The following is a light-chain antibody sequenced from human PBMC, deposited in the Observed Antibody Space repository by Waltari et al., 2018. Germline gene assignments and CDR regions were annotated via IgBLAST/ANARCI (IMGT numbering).Light chain of an antibody. Sequence: DIVMTQSPLSLPVTPGEPASISCRSSQSLLHRNGYNYLDWYLQKSGQSPQLLMYLGSSRASGVPDRFSGSGSGTDFTLKISRVEAGDVGVYYCMQALQTLLTFGGGTKVEIK. CDR3: MQALQTLLT. CDR2: LGS. V-gene: IGKV2-28*01. J-gene: IGKJ4*01. CDR1: QSLLHRNGYNY.